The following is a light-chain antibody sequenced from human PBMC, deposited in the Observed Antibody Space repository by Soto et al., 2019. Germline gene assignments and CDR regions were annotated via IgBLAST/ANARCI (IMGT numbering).Light chain of an antibody. Sequence: QSALTQPPSASGSPGQSVTISCTGTSSDVGNYNYVSWYQQHPGKAPKLMIYEVTKRTSGVPDRFSGSKSGNTASLTVSGLQAEDEAEYYCTSYAAGKNVVFGGGTKLTV. CDR3: TSYAAGKNVV. CDR1: SSDVGNYNY. CDR2: EVT. J-gene: IGLJ2*01. V-gene: IGLV2-8*01.